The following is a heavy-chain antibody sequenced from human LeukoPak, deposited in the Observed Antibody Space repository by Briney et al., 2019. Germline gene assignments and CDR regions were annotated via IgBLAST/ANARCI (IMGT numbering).Heavy chain of an antibody. V-gene: IGHV4-30-2*01. CDR3: ARENDYPYYYGMDV. Sequence: SETLSLTCTVSGGSISSGGYYWSWIRQPPGKGLEWIGYIYHSGSTYYNPSLKSRVTISVDRSKNQFSLKLSSVTAADTAVYYCARENDYPYYYGMDVWGQGTTVTVSS. CDR1: GGSISSGGYY. J-gene: IGHJ6*02. CDR2: IYHSGST. D-gene: IGHD4-11*01.